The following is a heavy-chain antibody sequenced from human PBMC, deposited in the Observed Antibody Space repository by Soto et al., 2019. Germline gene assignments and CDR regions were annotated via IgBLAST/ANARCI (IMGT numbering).Heavy chain of an antibody. V-gene: IGHV3-30-3*01. CDR1: GFTFSSYA. D-gene: IGHD3-22*01. CDR2: ISYDGSNK. Sequence: PGGSLRLSCAASGFTFSSYAMHWVRQAPGKGLEWVAVISYDGSNKYYADSVKGRFTISRDNSKNTLYLQMNSLRAEDTAVYYCARAVVVNLNWGQGTLVTVSS. CDR3: ARAVVVNLN. J-gene: IGHJ4*02.